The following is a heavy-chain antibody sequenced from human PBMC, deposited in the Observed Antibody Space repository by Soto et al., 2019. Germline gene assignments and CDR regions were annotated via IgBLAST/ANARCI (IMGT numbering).Heavy chain of an antibody. Sequence: ASVNVYCKAAGYAFTIYGISWVRQAPRQGLEWMGWISAYNGNTNYAQKLQGRVTMTTDTSTSTAYMELRSLRSDDTAVYYCARIRDYDFWSGYYWGTDPNWFDPWGQGTLVTVSS. D-gene: IGHD3-3*01. J-gene: IGHJ5*02. CDR1: GYAFTIYG. CDR2: ISAYNGNT. CDR3: ARIRDYDFWSGYYWGTDPNWFDP. V-gene: IGHV1-18*01.